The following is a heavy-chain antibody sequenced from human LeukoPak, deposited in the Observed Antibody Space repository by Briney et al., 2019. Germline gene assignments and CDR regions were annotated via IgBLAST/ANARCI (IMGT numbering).Heavy chain of an antibody. CDR2: IKQDGSEK. Sequence: PGGSLRLSCAASGFTFSSYWMSWVRQAPGKGLEWVANIKQDGSEKYYVDSVKGRFTISRDNAKNSLYLQMNSLRAEDTAVYYRASLSSRIEGSPDYWGQGTLVTVSS. CDR3: ASLSSRIEGSPDY. V-gene: IGHV3-7*01. J-gene: IGHJ4*02. CDR1: GFTFSSYW. D-gene: IGHD1-26*01.